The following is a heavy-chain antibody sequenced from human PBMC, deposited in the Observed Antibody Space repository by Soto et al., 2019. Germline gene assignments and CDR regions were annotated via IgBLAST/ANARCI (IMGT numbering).Heavy chain of an antibody. V-gene: IGHV4-59*01. J-gene: IGHJ4*02. CDR1: GGSISSYC. CDR2: ICNSGGT. Sequence: QVQLQESGPGLVKPSETLSLACTVSGGSISSYCWSWVRQPPGEGLEWIANICNSGGTNYNPSLRSRVVISVDTSRIQFSLKLSSVTAADTAVYYCAREVGRYGSNLDYWGQGTLVTVSS. CDR3: AREVGRYGSNLDY. D-gene: IGHD3-16*01.